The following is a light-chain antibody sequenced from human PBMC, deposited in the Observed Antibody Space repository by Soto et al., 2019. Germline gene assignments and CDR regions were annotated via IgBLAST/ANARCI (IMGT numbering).Light chain of an antibody. V-gene: IGKV3-20*01. CDR1: QSISSSY. J-gene: IGKJ2*01. Sequence: EIVLTQSPGTLSLSPGERATLSCRASQSISSSYLAWYQQKPGQAPRLLIYAASSRATGIPDRFSGSGSGTDFTLTISRLEPEDFAVYDCQQYGSSSYTVGQGTQVEIK. CDR2: AAS. CDR3: QQYGSSSYT.